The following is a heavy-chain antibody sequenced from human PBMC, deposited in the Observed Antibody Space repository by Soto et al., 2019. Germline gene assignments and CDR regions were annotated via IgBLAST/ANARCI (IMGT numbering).Heavy chain of an antibody. CDR3: TTDIRLLWFGEEY. CDR2: IKSKTDGGTT. V-gene: IGHV3-15*07. D-gene: IGHD3-10*01. Sequence: GGSLRLSCAASGFTFSNAWMNWVRQAPGKGLEWVGRIKSKTDGGTTDYAATVKGRFTISRDDSKNTLYLQMNSLKTEDTAVYYCTTDIRLLWFGEEYWGQGTLVTVSS. J-gene: IGHJ4*02. CDR1: GFTFSNAW.